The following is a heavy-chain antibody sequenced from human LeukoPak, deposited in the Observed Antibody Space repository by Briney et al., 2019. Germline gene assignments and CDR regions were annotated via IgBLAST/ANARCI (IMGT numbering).Heavy chain of an antibody. CDR1: GGSFSGYY. V-gene: IGHV4-34*01. CDR2: INHSGST. CDR3: ARGPRFLEWLLYLSHHSNWFDP. Sequence: PSETLSLTCAVYGGSFSGYYWNWIRQPPGKGLEWIGEINHSGSTNYNPSLKSRVTISVDTSKNQFSLKLSSVTAADTAVYYCARGPRFLEWLLYLSHHSNWFDPWGQGTLVTVSS. J-gene: IGHJ5*02. D-gene: IGHD3-3*01.